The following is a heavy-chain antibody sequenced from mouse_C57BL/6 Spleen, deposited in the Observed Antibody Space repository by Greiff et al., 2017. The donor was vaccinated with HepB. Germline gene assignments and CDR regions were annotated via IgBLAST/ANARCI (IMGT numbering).Heavy chain of an antibody. J-gene: IGHJ4*01. Sequence: QVQLQQSGAELVRPGTSVKMSCKASGYTFTNYWIGWAKQRPGHGLEWIGDIYPGGGYTNYNEKFKGKATLTADKSSSTAYMQFSGLTSEDSAIYYCARGDYGREGYAMDYWGQGTSVTVSS. CDR1: GYTFTNYW. V-gene: IGHV1-63*01. D-gene: IGHD2-4*01. CDR2: IYPGGGYT. CDR3: ARGDYGREGYAMDY.